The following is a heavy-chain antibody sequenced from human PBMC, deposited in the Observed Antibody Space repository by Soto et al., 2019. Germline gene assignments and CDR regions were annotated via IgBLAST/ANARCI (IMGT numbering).Heavy chain of an antibody. D-gene: IGHD1-7*01. Sequence: SETLSLTCAVYGGSLSGYYWSWIRQPPGKGLEWIGEINHSGSTNYNPSLKSRVTISVDTSKILFSLKLSSVTAADTAVYYCASSNRITGTAGYYYGMDVWGQGTTVTVSS. CDR1: GGSLSGYY. CDR3: ASSNRITGTAGYYYGMDV. V-gene: IGHV4-34*01. J-gene: IGHJ6*02. CDR2: INHSGST.